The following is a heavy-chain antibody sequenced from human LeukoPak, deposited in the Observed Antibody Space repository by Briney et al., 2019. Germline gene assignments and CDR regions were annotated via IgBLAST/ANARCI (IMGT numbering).Heavy chain of an antibody. D-gene: IGHD6-6*01. J-gene: IGHJ3*02. V-gene: IGHV3-30*03. CDR2: ISYDGSNK. CDR1: GFTFSSYG. Sequence: GRSLRLSCAASGFTFSSYGMHWVRQAPGKGLEWVAVISYDGSNKYYADSVKGRFTISRDNSKNTLYLQMNSLRAEDTAVYYCASPYSSSSGNAFDIWGQGTMVTVSS. CDR3: ASPYSSSSGNAFDI.